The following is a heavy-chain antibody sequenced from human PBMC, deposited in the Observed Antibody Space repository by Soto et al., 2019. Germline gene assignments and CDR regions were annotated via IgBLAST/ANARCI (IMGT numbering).Heavy chain of an antibody. V-gene: IGHV1-69*13. J-gene: IGHJ4*02. CDR2: FISIFGTA. D-gene: IGHD6-6*01. CDR3: PRSVSLAARLVDY. Sequence: SVKVCCKASGGTFSSYAISWVRQAPGQGLEWMGGFISIFGTANYAQKFQGRVTITADESTRTAYMELSSLRSEDTAVYYCPRSVSLAARLVDYCGQGTLGTLSS. CDR1: GGTFSSYA.